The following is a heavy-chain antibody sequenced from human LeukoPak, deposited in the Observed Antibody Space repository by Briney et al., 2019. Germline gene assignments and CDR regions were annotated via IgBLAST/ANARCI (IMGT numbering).Heavy chain of an antibody. D-gene: IGHD6-19*01. Sequence: GGSLRLSCAASGFTFSDSTMNWVRQAPGKGLEWVSSISSSGSYIFYADSVKGRFTISRDNAKNSLYLQMNSLRAEDTAVYYCARDARIAVAGTTDYWGQGTLVTVSS. J-gene: IGHJ4*02. CDR3: ARDARIAVAGTTDY. CDR1: GFTFSDST. V-gene: IGHV3-21*04. CDR2: ISSSGSYI.